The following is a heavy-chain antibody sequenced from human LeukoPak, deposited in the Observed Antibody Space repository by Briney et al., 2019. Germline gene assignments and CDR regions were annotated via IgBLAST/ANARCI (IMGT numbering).Heavy chain of an antibody. CDR1: GYTFTDYY. J-gene: IGHJ4*02. CDR2: VDPEDGET. V-gene: IGHV1-69-2*01. CDR3: AIGTNFDY. Sequence: ASVKVSCKVSGYTFTDYYMHWVQQAPRKGLEWMGLVDPEDGETIYAEKFQGRVTITADTSTDTAYMELSSLRSEDTAVYYCAIGTNFDYWGQGTLVTVSS.